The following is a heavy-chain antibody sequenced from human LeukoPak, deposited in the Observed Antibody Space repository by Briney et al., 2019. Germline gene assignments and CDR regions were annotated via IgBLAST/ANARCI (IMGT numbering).Heavy chain of an antibody. J-gene: IGHJ4*02. D-gene: IGHD2/OR15-2a*01. V-gene: IGHV4-59*12. CDR1: GGSISSYY. CDR3: AREGDSTPYYFDY. CDR2: IYYSGST. Sequence: SETVSLTCTVSGGSISSYYWSWIRQPPGKGLEWIGYIYYSGSTNYNPSLKSRVTISVDTSKNQFSLKLSSVTAADTAVYYCAREGDSTPYYFDYWGQGTLVTVSS.